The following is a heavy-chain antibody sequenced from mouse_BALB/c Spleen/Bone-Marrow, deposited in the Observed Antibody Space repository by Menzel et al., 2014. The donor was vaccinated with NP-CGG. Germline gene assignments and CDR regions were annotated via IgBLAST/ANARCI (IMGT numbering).Heavy chain of an antibody. D-gene: IGHD4-1*01. Sequence: EVKLVESGGGLVQPGGSRKLSCAASGFTFSSFGMHWVRQAPEKGLEWVAYISSVSSTIYYADTVKGRFTISRHNPKNTLFLQMTSLRSEDTAMYYCTRGGNWDDFDYWGQGTTLTVSS. CDR3: TRGGNWDDFDY. V-gene: IGHV5-17*02. CDR2: ISSVSSTI. CDR1: GFTFSSFG. J-gene: IGHJ2*01.